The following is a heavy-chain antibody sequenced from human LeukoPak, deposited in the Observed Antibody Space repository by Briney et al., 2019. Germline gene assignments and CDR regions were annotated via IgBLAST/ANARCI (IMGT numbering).Heavy chain of an antibody. Sequence: PSETLSLTCTVSGGSISSYYWSWLRQPAGKGLEWIGRIYTSGSTNYNPSLKSRVTMSVDTSKNQFSLKLSSVTAADTAVYYCARVLKGFWSGYCFDYWGQGTLVTVSS. CDR2: IYTSGST. CDR3: ARVLKGFWSGYCFDY. CDR1: GGSISSYY. V-gene: IGHV4-4*07. D-gene: IGHD3-3*01. J-gene: IGHJ4*02.